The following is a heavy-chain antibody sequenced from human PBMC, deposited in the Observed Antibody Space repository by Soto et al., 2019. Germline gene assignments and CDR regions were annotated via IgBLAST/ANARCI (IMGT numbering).Heavy chain of an antibody. D-gene: IGHD3-9*01. V-gene: IGHV3-15*01. CDR2: IKSKTDGGTT. CDR1: GFTFSNAW. J-gene: IGHJ5*02. Sequence: PGGSLRLSCAASGFTFSNAWMSWVRQAPGKGLEWVGRIKSKTDGGTTDYAAPVKGRFTISRDDSKNTLYLQMNSLKTEDTAVYYCTTQPPNYDILTGYYRGRGWFDPWGQGTLVTVSS. CDR3: TTQPPNYDILTGYYRGRGWFDP.